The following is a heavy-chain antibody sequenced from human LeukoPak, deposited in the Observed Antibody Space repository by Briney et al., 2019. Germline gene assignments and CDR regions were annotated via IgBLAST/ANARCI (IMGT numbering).Heavy chain of an antibody. CDR2: ISSSGSTI. Sequence: PGGSLRLSCAASGFTFSDYYMSWIRQAPGKGLEWVSYISSSGSTIYYADSVKGRFTISRDNAKSSLYLQMNSLRAEDTAVYYCARVPAAKYYFDYWGQGTLVTVSS. D-gene: IGHD2-2*01. CDR1: GFTFSDYY. J-gene: IGHJ4*02. CDR3: ARVPAAKYYFDY. V-gene: IGHV3-11*01.